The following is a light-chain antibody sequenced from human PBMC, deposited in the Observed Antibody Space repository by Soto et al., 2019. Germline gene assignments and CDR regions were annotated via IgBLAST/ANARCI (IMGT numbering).Light chain of an antibody. J-gene: IGKJ2*01. V-gene: IGKV3D-20*01. CDR1: KRVDNNY. Sequence: VLTQSQGALSLSPGERATLSCGASKRVDNNYVAWYQQKPGLAPRILISDAVNRTTGIPDRFSGGGSGTHFPLTISSLEPEDVAVYYCHQYGNSRYTFGQGTKVQIK. CDR2: DAV. CDR3: HQYGNSRYT.